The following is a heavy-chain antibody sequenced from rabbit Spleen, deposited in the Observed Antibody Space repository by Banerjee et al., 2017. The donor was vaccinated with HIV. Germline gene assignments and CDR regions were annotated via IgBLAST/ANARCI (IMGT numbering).Heavy chain of an antibody. CDR2: ISNGDGST. CDR1: GFDFSSNA. D-gene: IGHD1-1*01. J-gene: IGHJ4*01. CDR3: ARTYDTNRWYFTL. V-gene: IGHV1S47*01. Sequence: QEQLVESGGGLVQPEGSLTLTCKASGFDFSSNAMCWVRQAPGKGPEWIACISNGDGSTYYANWVNGRFTISRSTSLNTVTLQMTSLTAADTAMYFCARTYDTNRWYFTLWGPGTLVTVS.